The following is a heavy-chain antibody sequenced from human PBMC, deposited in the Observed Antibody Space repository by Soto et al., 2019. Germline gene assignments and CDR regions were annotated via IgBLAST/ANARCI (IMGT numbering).Heavy chain of an antibody. CDR3: ASIAAPGTTHFDF. CDR1: GGSLGSSSYY. D-gene: IGHD6-13*01. V-gene: IGHV4-39*01. J-gene: IGHJ4*02. CDR2: IYYSGNT. Sequence: SETLSLTXTVSGGSLGSSSYYWGWISQSPGKGLEWIGNIYYSGNTFYNPSLKSRVTISVDTSKNQFYLHLSSVTAADTAIFYCASIAAPGTTHFDFWGQGTLVTVSS.